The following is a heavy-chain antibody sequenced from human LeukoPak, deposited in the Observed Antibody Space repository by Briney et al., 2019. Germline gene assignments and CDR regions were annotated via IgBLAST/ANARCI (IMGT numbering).Heavy chain of an antibody. D-gene: IGHD3-10*01. CDR3: AAGYYGSGSNPGYDY. CDR1: GYTFTSYG. V-gene: IGHV1-18*01. Sequence: ASVKLSCKASGYTFTSYGISWVRQAPGQGLEWMGWISAYNGNTNYAQKLQGRVTMTTDTSTSTAYMELRSLRSGDTAVYYCAAGYYGSGSNPGYDYWGQGTLVTVSS. J-gene: IGHJ4*02. CDR2: ISAYNGNT.